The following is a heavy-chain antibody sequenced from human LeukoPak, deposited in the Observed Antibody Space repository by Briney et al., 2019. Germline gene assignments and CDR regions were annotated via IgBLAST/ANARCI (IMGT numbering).Heavy chain of an antibody. J-gene: IGHJ6*03. CDR3: ARVDYDILTGYYAHYYYYYMDV. D-gene: IGHD3-9*01. CDR1: GFTLSSYD. V-gene: IGHV3-23*01. CDR2: ISGNGGST. Sequence: GGSLRLSCAASGFTLSSYDMSWVRQAPRKGLEWVSAISGNGGSTYYADSVKGRFTISRDNSKNTLYLQMNSLRAEDTAVYYCARVDYDILTGYYAHYYYYYMDVWGKGTTVTISS.